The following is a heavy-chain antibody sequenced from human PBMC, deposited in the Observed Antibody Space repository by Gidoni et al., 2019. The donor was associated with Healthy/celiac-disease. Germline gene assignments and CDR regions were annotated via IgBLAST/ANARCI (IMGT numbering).Heavy chain of an antibody. CDR1: GRTISSYY. J-gene: IGHJ4*02. Sequence: QVQLQVSRPGLVKPSESLSLTCAVSGRTISSYYWSWILQPPGKGLEWIEYSYYSGSTNYNPSLKSRVNISVDTSKNQFSLKMSTVTAADTAVYYCARDQTNDIWGQGTLVTVSS. CDR2: SYYSGST. D-gene: IGHD3-9*01. V-gene: IGHV4-59*01. CDR3: ARDQTNDI.